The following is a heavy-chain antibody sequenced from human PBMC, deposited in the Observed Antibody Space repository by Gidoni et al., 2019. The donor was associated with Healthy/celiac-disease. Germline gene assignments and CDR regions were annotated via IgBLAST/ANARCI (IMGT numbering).Heavy chain of an antibody. CDR2: IIPIVGTA. J-gene: IGHJ4*02. V-gene: IGHV1-69*01. Sequence: VPLVQSGAEVQTPGSPVRVSCKASGGTFRSYGISWVRQDPGQGLEWMGGIIPIVGTANYAQKCQGRVTITADESTSTDYMELSSLRAEDTAVYYCAKADSYYYDSSGYRFWGQGTLVTVSS. CDR1: GGTFRSYG. CDR3: AKADSYYYDSSGYRF. D-gene: IGHD3-22*01.